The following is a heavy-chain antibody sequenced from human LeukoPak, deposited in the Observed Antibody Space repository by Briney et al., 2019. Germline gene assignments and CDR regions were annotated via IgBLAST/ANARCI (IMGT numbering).Heavy chain of an antibody. J-gene: IGHJ4*02. CDR2: ISYDGSNK. V-gene: IGHV3-30-3*01. D-gene: IGHD1-14*01. CDR3: VRPTTFHGPLDY. CDR1: GFTFSSYA. Sequence: GGSLRLSCAASGFTFSSYAMHWVRQAPGKGLEWVAVISYDGSNKYYADSVKGRFTISRDNSKNTLYLQMNSLRAEDTAVYYCVRPTTFHGPLDYWGQGTLVTVSS.